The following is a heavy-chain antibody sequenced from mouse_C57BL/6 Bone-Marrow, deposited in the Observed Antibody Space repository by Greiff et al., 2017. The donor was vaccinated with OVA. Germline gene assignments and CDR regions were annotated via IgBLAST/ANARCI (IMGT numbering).Heavy chain of an antibody. Sequence: VQLQQSGPELVKPGASVKISCKASGYTFTDYYMNWVKQSHGKSLEWIGDLNPNNGGTSYNQKFKGKATLTVDKSSSTAYMELRSLTSEDSAVYYCARGYYGSSSYWYFDVWGTGTTVTVSS. J-gene: IGHJ1*03. V-gene: IGHV1-26*01. CDR1: GYTFTDYY. D-gene: IGHD1-1*01. CDR3: ARGYYGSSSYWYFDV. CDR2: LNPNNGGT.